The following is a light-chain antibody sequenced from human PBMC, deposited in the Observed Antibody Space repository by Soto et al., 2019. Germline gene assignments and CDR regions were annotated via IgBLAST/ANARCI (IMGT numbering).Light chain of an antibody. Sequence: EIVFTQSPATLSLSPGERATLSCRASQSISSYLVWYQQKPGQAPRLLIYDASNRATGIPARFSGSGSGTDFTLTINSLEPEDFAVYYCQQRSNWPLITFGQGTRLEIK. CDR1: QSISSY. V-gene: IGKV3-11*01. CDR2: DAS. J-gene: IGKJ5*01. CDR3: QQRSNWPLIT.